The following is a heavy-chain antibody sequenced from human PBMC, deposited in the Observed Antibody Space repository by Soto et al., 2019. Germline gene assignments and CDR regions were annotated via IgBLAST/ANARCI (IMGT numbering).Heavy chain of an antibody. J-gene: IGHJ4*02. Sequence: QVQLVQSGAEVKKPGASVTVSCKTSGYTFSSIGISWVRQAPGQGLEWMGWISPHKDDTYYAQRLQGRVTMTTDTSTNTAYMELRSLRSDDTAVYFCARDLDGSGSYFTTYWGPGTLVTVSS. CDR1: GYTFSSIG. D-gene: IGHD3-10*01. CDR2: ISPHKDDT. CDR3: ARDLDGSGSYFTTY. V-gene: IGHV1-18*01.